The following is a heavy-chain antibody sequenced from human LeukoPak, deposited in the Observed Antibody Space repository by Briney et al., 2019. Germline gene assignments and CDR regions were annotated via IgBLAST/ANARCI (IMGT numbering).Heavy chain of an antibody. J-gene: IGHJ4*02. CDR3: ARWVWISSGWLTFDY. CDR1: GYTFTGYY. D-gene: IGHD6-19*01. CDR2: INPNSGGT. V-gene: IGHV1-2*02. Sequence: GASVKVSCKASGYTFTGYYMHWVRQAPGQGLEWMGWINPNSGGTNYAQKFQGRVTMTRDTSISTAYMELSRLRSDDTAVYYWARWVWISSGWLTFDYWGQGTLVTVSS.